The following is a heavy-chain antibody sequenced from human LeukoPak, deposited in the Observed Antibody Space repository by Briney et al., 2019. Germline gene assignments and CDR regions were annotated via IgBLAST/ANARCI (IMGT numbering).Heavy chain of an antibody. D-gene: IGHD6-6*01. CDR3: AQDASFIAARGSEGFDY. J-gene: IGHJ4*02. Sequence: PGGSLRLSCAASGFTFSSYGMHWVRQAPGKGLEWVAVIAYDGSNKYYADSVKGRFTISRDNSKNTLYLQMNSLRAEDTAVYYCAQDASFIAARGSEGFDYWAQGPLVTVSS. CDR1: GFTFSSYG. CDR2: IAYDGSNK. V-gene: IGHV3-30*18.